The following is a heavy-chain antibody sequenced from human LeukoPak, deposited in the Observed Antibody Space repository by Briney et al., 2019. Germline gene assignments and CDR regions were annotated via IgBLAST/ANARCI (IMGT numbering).Heavy chain of an antibody. CDR3: ARSGSGYFDY. Sequence: PGGSLRLSCADSGITSRVSWMSSVRQALGKGLEWVANIKQDGSEKYYRDSVQGRFTISRDNAKNSLYLQMNSLRAEDTAVYYCARSGSGYFDYWGQGSLVTVSS. J-gene: IGHJ4*02. CDR2: IKQDGSEK. CDR1: GITSRVSW. V-gene: IGHV3-7*01.